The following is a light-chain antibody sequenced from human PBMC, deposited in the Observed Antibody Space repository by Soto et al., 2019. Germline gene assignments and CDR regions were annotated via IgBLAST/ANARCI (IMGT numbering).Light chain of an antibody. CDR1: QSVSSSY. CDR2: GAS. J-gene: IGKJ5*01. Sequence: EFVLTQSPGTLSLSPGERATLSCRASQSVSSSYLAWYQQKPGQAPRLLIYGASSRATGIPDRFSGSGSGTDFTLTISRLEPEDFAVYYCQQYGSSPTFGQGTRLEIK. V-gene: IGKV3-20*01. CDR3: QQYGSSPT.